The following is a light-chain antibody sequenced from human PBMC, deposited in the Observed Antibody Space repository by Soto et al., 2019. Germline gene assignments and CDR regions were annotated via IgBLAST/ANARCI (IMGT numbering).Light chain of an antibody. CDR1: QSISSW. J-gene: IGKJ4*01. V-gene: IGKV1-5*01. CDR3: QQYNSYSLT. CDR2: DAS. Sequence: DIQMTQSPSTLSASVGDKVTITCRASQSISSWLAWYQQKPGKAPKLLIYDASSLESGVPSRVSGSGSGTEFTLTISSLQPDDFATYYCQQYNSYSLTIGGGTKVEIK.